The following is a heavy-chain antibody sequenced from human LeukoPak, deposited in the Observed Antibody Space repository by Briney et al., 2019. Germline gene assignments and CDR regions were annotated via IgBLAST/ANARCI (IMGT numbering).Heavy chain of an antibody. Sequence: GGSLRLSCAAYGFTFSDYAMPWVRQAPGKGLEWVAVISYGGTNEYYTDSVKGRFTISRDNSKNTLDLQMSTLRAEDTAVYFCARNKPIIGFFGMDVWGQGTTVTVSS. CDR1: GFTFSDYA. CDR2: ISYGGTNE. J-gene: IGHJ6*02. D-gene: IGHD1-14*01. V-gene: IGHV3-30*04. CDR3: ARNKPIIGFFGMDV.